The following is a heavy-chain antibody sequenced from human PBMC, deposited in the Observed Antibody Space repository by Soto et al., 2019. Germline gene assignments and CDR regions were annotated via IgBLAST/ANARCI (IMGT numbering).Heavy chain of an antibody. CDR2: IYYSGST. J-gene: IGHJ6*02. V-gene: IGHV4-59*01. Sequence: PSETLSLTCTVSGGSISSYYWSWIRQPPGKGLEWIGYIYYSGSTNYNPSLKSRVTISVDTSKNKFSLNLSSVTAADTAVSYCAATGTPYVDVWGQGTTVNVS. CDR1: GGSISSYY. CDR3: AATGTPYVDV. D-gene: IGHD1-1*01.